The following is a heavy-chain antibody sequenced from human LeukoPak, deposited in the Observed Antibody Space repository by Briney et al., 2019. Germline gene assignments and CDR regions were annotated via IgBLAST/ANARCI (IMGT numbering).Heavy chain of an antibody. D-gene: IGHD6-6*01. Sequence: SEALSLTCAVYGGSFSGYYWSWIRQPPGKGLEWIGEINHSGSTNYNPSLKSRVTISVDTSKNQFSLKLSSVTAADTAVYYCARVKRSIAARMYYFDYWGQGTLVTVSS. V-gene: IGHV4-34*01. CDR3: ARVKRSIAARMYYFDY. J-gene: IGHJ4*02. CDR1: GGSFSGYY. CDR2: INHSGST.